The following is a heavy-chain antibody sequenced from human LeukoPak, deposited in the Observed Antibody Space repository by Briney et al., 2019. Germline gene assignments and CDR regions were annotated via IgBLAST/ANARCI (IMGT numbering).Heavy chain of an antibody. CDR1: GFTFSSYW. V-gene: IGHV3-30*02. CDR3: AKMRYSYGYCDY. J-gene: IGHJ4*02. CDR2: IRYDGSNK. Sequence: GGSLRLSCAASGFTFSSYWMSWVRQAPGKGLEWGAFIRYDGSNKYYADSVKGRFTISRDNSKNTLYLQMNSLRAEDTAVYYCAKMRYSYGYCDYWGQGTLVTVSS. D-gene: IGHD5-18*01.